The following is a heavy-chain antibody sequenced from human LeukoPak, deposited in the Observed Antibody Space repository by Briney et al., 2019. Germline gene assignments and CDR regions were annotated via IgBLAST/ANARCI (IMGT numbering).Heavy chain of an antibody. Sequence: PSETLSLTCAVYGGSLSGYYWSWIRQPPGKGLEWIGEINHRGSTYYNPSLKSRVTISVDTSKNQFSLKLSSVTAADTAVYYCARHVSLYYYDSSGYYSFDYWGQGTLVTVSS. CDR3: ARHVSLYYYDSSGYYSFDY. CDR2: INHRGST. J-gene: IGHJ4*02. D-gene: IGHD3-22*01. V-gene: IGHV4-34*01. CDR1: GGSLSGYY.